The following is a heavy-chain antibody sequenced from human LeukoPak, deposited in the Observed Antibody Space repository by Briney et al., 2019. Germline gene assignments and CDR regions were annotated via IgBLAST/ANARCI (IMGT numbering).Heavy chain of an antibody. CDR3: ARHLCRRITMIVVARDAFDI. J-gene: IGHJ3*02. CDR2: IYSGGST. Sequence: QSGGSLRLSCAASEFSVGSNYMTWVRQAPGKGLEWVSLIYSGGSTYYADSVKGRFTISRDNSKNTLYLQMNSLRAEDTAVYYCARHLCRRITMIVVARDAFDIWGQGTMVTVSS. D-gene: IGHD3-22*01. V-gene: IGHV3-66*04. CDR1: EFSVGSNY.